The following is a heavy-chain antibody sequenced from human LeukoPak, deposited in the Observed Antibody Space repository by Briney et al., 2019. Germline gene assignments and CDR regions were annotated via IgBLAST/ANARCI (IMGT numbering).Heavy chain of an antibody. J-gene: IGHJ3*02. CDR1: GASISDYS. D-gene: IGHD3-22*01. CDR3: ARGLWEYDNAFDI. Sequence: SETLSLTCTVSGASISDYSWSWIRQTPGKGLEWTGRIYASGGATYNPSSESRLTMSLERSKNQFSLRLTSVTAADTALYYCARGLWEYDNAFDIWGQGAMVTVSS. V-gene: IGHV4-4*07. CDR2: IYASGGA.